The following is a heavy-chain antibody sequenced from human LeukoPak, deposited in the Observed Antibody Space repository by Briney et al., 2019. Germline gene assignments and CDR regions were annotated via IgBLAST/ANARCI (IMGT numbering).Heavy chain of an antibody. V-gene: IGHV4-59*01. CDR2: IYYSGST. J-gene: IGHJ6*03. D-gene: IGHD6-6*01. CDR3: ARDWGVSARPGYMDV. CDR1: GGSISNYY. Sequence: PSETLSLTCTVSGGSISNYYWSWIRQPPGKGLEWIGYIYYSGSTKYNPSLKSRVTISVDTSKNQFSLRLSSVTAADTAVYYCARDWGVSARPGYMDVWGKGTTVTVSS.